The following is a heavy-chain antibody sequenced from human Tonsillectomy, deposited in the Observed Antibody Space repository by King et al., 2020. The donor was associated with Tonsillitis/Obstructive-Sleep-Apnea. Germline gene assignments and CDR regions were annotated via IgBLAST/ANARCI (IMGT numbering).Heavy chain of an antibody. D-gene: IGHD3-3*01. CDR3: AKDRPWTIFGVVRMDYYYGMDV. Sequence: VQLVESGGGVVQPGRSLRLSCAASGFTFSSYGMHWVRQAPGKGLEGVAVISYDGSNKYYADSVKGRFTISRDNSKNTLYLQMNSLRAEDTAVYYCAKDRPWTIFGVVRMDYYYGMDVWGQGTTVTVSS. V-gene: IGHV3-30*18. CDR2: ISYDGSNK. J-gene: IGHJ6*02. CDR1: GFTFSSYG.